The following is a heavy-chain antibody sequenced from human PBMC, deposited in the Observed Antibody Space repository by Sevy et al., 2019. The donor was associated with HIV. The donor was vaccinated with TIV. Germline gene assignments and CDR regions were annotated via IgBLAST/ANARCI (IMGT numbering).Heavy chain of an antibody. D-gene: IGHD1-1*01. CDR3: ARYAARVIVPTAGFDS. CDR2: IWYDGRTE. CDR1: GFTFRSFS. Sequence: GGCLRLSCVASGFTFRSFSMHWVRQAPGKGLEWVAAIWYDGRTERYADSVQGRFTISRDNSKKTLHLQMNSLRAEDTALYYCARYAARVIVPTAGFDSWGQGTLVTVSS. V-gene: IGHV3-33*04. J-gene: IGHJ5*01.